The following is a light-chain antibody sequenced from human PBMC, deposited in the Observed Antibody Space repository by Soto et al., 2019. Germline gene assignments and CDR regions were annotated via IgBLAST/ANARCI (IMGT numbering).Light chain of an antibody. CDR1: TSDVGAYNY. CDR3: QSYDSTLSARYV. CDR2: EVS. Sequence: QPVLTQPASVSGSPGQSITISCTGSTSDVGAYNYVSWYKHHPGQAPQLMIYEVSNRPSGVSNRFSGSKSGTSASLAITGLQAEDEGDYYCQSYDSTLSARYVFGTGTKVIVL. J-gene: IGLJ1*01. V-gene: IGLV2-14*01.